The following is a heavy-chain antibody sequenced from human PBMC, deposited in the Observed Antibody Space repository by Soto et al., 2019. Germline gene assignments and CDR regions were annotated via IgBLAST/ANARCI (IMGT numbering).Heavy chain of an antibody. Sequence: QLTLKESGPPLVHPTQTLTLTCTFSGFSLSSSGVGVGWLRQPPGKALEWLALIYWDGDKRYSPSLRSRLTITKDTSKNQVVLTMTDMDPVDTATYYCAHRPNDFWSGSEGYYFDYWGQGTLVTVSS. J-gene: IGHJ4*02. CDR2: IYWDGDK. D-gene: IGHD3-3*01. CDR3: AHRPNDFWSGSEGYYFDY. V-gene: IGHV2-5*02. CDR1: GFSLSSSGVG.